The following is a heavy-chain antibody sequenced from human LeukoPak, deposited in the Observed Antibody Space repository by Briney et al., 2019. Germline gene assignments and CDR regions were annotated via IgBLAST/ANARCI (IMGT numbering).Heavy chain of an antibody. CDR1: GFTFSSYE. J-gene: IGHJ3*02. D-gene: IGHD3-9*01. CDR3: ALLLRYFDWLEGRALDI. Sequence: PGGSLRLSCAASGFTFSSYEMNWVRQAPGQGLEWVSYISSSGSTIYYADSVKGRFTISRDNAKNSLYLQMNSLRAEDTAVYYCALLLRYFDWLEGRALDIWGQGTMVTVSS. CDR2: ISSSGSTI. V-gene: IGHV3-48*03.